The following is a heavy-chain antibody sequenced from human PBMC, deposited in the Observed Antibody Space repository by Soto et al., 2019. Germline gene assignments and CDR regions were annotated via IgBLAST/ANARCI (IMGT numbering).Heavy chain of an antibody. CDR1: GFTFRRNN. D-gene: IGHD6-19*01. J-gene: IGHJ4*02. CDR2: ISSNGGNT. V-gene: IGHV3-64*01. CDR3: ATASSSGWYDY. Sequence: GGSLRLSCAASGFTFRRNNMHWVRQAPGKGLEYVSAISSNGGNTYYANSVKGRFTISRDNSKNTLYLQMGSLRAEDMAVHYCATASSSGWYDYWGQGTLVTVSS.